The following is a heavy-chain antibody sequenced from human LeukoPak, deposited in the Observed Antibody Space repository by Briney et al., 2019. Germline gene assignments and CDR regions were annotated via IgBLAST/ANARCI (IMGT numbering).Heavy chain of an antibody. D-gene: IGHD3-22*01. J-gene: IGHJ4*02. CDR2: ITSSGSTI. CDR3: AIPTYYYDSSGQGY. V-gene: IGHV3-48*03. CDR1: GFTFSSCE. Sequence: AGGSLRLSCAASGFTFSSCEMKWVRQAPGKGLEWVSYITSSGSTIYYADSVKGRFTISRDNAKNSLYLQMNSLRAEDTAVYYCAIPTYYYDSSGQGYWGQGTLVTVSS.